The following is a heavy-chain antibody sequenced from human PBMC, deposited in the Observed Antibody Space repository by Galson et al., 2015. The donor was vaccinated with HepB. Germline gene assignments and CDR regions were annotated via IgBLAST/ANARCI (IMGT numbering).Heavy chain of an antibody. D-gene: IGHD6-19*01. J-gene: IGHJ4*02. V-gene: IGHV3-30*18. CDR2: ISYDGSNK. CDR1: GFTFSSYG. CDR3: ANEGSGSVAVAVPIDY. Sequence: SLRLSCAASGFTFSSYGMHWVRQAPGKGLEWVAVISYDGSNKYYADSVKGRFTISRDNSKNTLYLQMNSLRAEDTAVYYCANEGSGSVAVAVPIDYWGQGTLVTVSS.